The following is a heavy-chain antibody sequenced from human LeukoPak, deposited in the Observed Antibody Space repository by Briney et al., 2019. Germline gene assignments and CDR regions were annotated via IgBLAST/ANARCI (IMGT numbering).Heavy chain of an antibody. J-gene: IGHJ4*02. CDR2: INHSGST. V-gene: IGHV4-34*01. CDR3: ARGLKGYGSGSYTDY. CDR1: GGSFSGYY. D-gene: IGHD3-10*01. Sequence: SETLSLTCAVSGGSFSGYYWSWIRQPPGKGLEWIGEINHSGSTNYNPSLKSRVTISVDTSKNQFSLKLSSVTAADTAVYYCARGLKGYGSGSYTDYWGQGTLVTVSS.